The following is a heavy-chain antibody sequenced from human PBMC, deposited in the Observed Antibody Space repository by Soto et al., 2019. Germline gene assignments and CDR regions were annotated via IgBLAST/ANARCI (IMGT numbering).Heavy chain of an antibody. Sequence: ASVKVSCQASGYSFTNNDVSWVRQATGQGLEWMGWMNPGSGDTGYAQKFQGRVTMTRDISIATAYMELSSLRSDDTAIYYCARMATFGSLNWFDPWGQGTLVTVSS. CDR3: ARMATFGSLNWFDP. V-gene: IGHV1-8*01. CDR1: GYSFTNND. D-gene: IGHD3-16*01. J-gene: IGHJ5*02. CDR2: MNPGSGDT.